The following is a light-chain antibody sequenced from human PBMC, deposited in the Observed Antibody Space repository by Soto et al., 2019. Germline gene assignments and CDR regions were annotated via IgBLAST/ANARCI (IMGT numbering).Light chain of an antibody. Sequence: EIGMTQSPATLSVYPGERATVSCRASLSVSSYLAWYQQKPGQAPRLLIYDTSIRASGISARFIGSESGTDFTLTISSLDPEDFAVYYCQQRSNRPLTFGQGTRLEI. V-gene: IGKV3-11*01. CDR3: QQRSNRPLT. J-gene: IGKJ5*01. CDR2: DTS. CDR1: LSVSSY.